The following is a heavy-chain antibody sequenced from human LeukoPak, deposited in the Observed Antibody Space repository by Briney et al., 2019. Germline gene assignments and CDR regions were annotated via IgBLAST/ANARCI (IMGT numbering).Heavy chain of an antibody. CDR1: GFTVSSNY. J-gene: IGHJ4*02. Sequence: PGGSLRLSCAASGFTVSSNYMSWVRQAPGKGLEWVSVIYSGGSTYYADSVKGRFTISRDNSKNTLYLQMNSLRAEDTAVYYCARDSRYSYGYEIDYWGQGTLVTVSS. D-gene: IGHD5-18*01. CDR3: ARDSRYSYGYEIDY. CDR2: IYSGGST. V-gene: IGHV3-66*01.